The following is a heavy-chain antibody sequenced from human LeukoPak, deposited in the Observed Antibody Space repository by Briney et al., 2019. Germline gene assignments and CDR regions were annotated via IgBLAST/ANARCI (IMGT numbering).Heavy chain of an antibody. CDR2: INSDGSST. J-gene: IGHJ3*02. V-gene: IGHV3-74*01. CDR3: ARDPGLLLWFGELSSDAFDI. CDR1: GFTFSSYW. Sequence: PGGSLTLSCAASGFTFSSYWMHWVRHAPGKGLVWVSRINSDGSSTRHADSVKGRFTLSRDNAKNTLYLQMNSLRAEDTAVYYCARDPGLLLWFGELSSDAFDIWGQGTMVTVSS. D-gene: IGHD3-10*01.